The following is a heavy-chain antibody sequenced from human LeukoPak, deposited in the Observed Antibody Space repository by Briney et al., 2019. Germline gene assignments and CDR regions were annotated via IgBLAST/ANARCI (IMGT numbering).Heavy chain of an antibody. CDR1: GFAFSSFA. CDR2: INGGGNTT. V-gene: IGHV3-23*01. Sequence: GGSLRLSCAASGFAFSSFAMGWVRQSPGKGLEWLSTINGGGNTTFYSDSVKGRFTISRDNSKNTLYLHLDSLRPDDTATYYCTKELHVAVAVADYYYFYMDVWGRGTAVTGSS. D-gene: IGHD6-19*01. CDR3: TKELHVAVAVADYYYFYMDV. J-gene: IGHJ6*03.